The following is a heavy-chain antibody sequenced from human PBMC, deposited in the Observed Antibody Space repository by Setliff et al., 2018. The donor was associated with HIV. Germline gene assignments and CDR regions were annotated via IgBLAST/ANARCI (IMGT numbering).Heavy chain of an antibody. Sequence: GGSLRLSCTTSGFTFDDYAMTWVRQAPGKGLEWVGFIRGKRGKAYGGTTEYATSVKGRFTISRDDSKSIAYLEMNSLKTEDTAVYYCTRELAVPGTSFFDYWGQGTLVTVSS. D-gene: IGHD6-19*01. J-gene: IGHJ4*02. CDR2: IRGKRGKAYGGTT. CDR3: TRELAVPGTSFFDY. CDR1: GFTFDDYA. V-gene: IGHV3-49*04.